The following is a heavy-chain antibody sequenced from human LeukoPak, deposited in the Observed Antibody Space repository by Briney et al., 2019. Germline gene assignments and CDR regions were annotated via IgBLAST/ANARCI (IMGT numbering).Heavy chain of an antibody. D-gene: IGHD4-17*01. CDR1: GGTFDNSA. V-gene: IGHV1-69*05. CDR2: IMPLFGTA. CDR3: ARDVHGDYGSGWFDP. Sequence: SVKVSCKTPGGTFDNSAISWVRQAPGQGLEWLGGIMPLFGTAGYAQKFQGRVTITKDESTRTVYLELTSLTSDGTAVYYCARDVHGDYGSGWFDPWGQGTLVSVSS. J-gene: IGHJ5*02.